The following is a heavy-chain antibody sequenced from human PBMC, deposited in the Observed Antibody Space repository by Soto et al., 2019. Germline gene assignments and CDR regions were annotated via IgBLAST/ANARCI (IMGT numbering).Heavy chain of an antibody. J-gene: IGHJ4*01. CDR2: ISYDGSNT. D-gene: IGHD1-26*01. CDR1: GFTFSSYG. CDR3: AKEGGLSGRHYISSSYHFDY. Sequence: QVQLVESGGGVVQPGRSLRLSCVASGFTFSSYGMHWVRQAPGKGLEWVAIISYDGSNTYYADYVKGRFTISRDNSKNTPYLQMNSLRAEDTSVYSCAKEGGLSGRHYISSSYHFDYWAHGTLVTVSS. V-gene: IGHV3-30*18.